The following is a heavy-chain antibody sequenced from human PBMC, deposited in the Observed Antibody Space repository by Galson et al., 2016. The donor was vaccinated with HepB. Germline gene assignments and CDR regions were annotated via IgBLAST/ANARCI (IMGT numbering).Heavy chain of an antibody. CDR2: IGTTGDT. CDR3: ARDVQFGGHYYGMDV. D-gene: IGHD3-10*01. J-gene: IGHJ6*02. Sequence: SLRLSCAASGFSFSTYDMHWVRQARGKGLEWVSGIGTTGDTYYPDSVKGRFTISRENAKNSLYLQMNSLRVEDTAVYYCARDVQFGGHYYGMDVWGRGTTVTVSS. V-gene: IGHV3-13*01. CDR1: GFSFSTYD.